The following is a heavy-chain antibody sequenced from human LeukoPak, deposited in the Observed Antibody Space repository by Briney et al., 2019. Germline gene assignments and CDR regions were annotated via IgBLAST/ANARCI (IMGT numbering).Heavy chain of an antibody. D-gene: IGHD6-13*01. CDR3: ASLLTAAAGTRPL. V-gene: IGHV1-69*06. J-gene: IGHJ4*02. CDR1: GGTFSSYA. CDR2: IIPIFGTA. Sequence: ASVKVSCKASGGTFSSYAISWVRQAPGQGLEWMGGIIPIFGTANYAQKFQGRVTFTADKSTSTAYMELSSLRSEDTAVYYCASLLTAAAGTRPLWGQGTLVTVSS.